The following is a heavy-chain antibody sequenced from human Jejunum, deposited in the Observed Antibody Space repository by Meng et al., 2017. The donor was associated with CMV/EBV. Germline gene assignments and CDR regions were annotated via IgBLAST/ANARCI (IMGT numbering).Heavy chain of an antibody. CDR3: ARDADFWSGSDY. V-gene: IGHV3-7*01. CDR1: GFRFSDFS. J-gene: IGHJ4*02. Sequence: AASGFRFSDFSISWIRQAPGKGLEWVANINQDGSDKYYADSVTGRFTISRDNAENSLYLQMNSLRVEDTAVYYCARDADFWSGSDYWGQGTLVTVSS. D-gene: IGHD3-3*01. CDR2: INQDGSDK.